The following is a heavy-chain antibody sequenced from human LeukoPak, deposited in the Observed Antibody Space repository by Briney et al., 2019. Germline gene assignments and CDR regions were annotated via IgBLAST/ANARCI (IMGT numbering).Heavy chain of an antibody. CDR3: ARSPVAGTRWFDP. D-gene: IGHD6-19*01. Sequence: ASVKVSCKASGYTFTSYGISWVRQAPGQGLEWMGWISAYNSNTNYAQKLQGRVTVTTDTSTSTAYMELRSLRSDDTAVYYCARSPVAGTRWFDPWGQGTLVTVSS. CDR1: GYTFTSYG. CDR2: ISAYNSNT. J-gene: IGHJ5*02. V-gene: IGHV1-18*01.